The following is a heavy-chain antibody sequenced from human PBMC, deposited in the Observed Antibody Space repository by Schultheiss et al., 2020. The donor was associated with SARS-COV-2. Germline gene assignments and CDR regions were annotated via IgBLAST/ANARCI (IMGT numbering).Heavy chain of an antibody. Sequence: GGSLRLSCAASGFTFSSYAMSWVRQAPGKGLEWVSAISGSGGSTYYADSVKGRFTISRDNSKNTLYLQMNSLRAEDTAVYYRAKAVVPAGSYYYYYYMDVWGKGTTVTVSS. D-gene: IGHD2-2*01. V-gene: IGHV3-23*01. CDR2: ISGSGGST. CDR3: AKAVVPAGSYYYYYYMDV. CDR1: GFTFSSYA. J-gene: IGHJ6*03.